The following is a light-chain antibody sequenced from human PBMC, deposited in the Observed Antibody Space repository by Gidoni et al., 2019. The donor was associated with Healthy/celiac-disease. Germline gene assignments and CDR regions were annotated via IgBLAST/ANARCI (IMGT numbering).Light chain of an antibody. J-gene: IGKJ2*01. CDR3: QQYNSYSYT. CDR1: QSISSW. V-gene: IGKV1-5*03. Sequence: DIQQTQSPSTLSASVGDRVTITCRASQSISSWLAWYQQKPGKAPKLLIYNASSLESGVPSRFSGSGSGTEFTLTISSLQPDDFATYYCQQYNSYSYTFGEGTKLEIK. CDR2: NAS.